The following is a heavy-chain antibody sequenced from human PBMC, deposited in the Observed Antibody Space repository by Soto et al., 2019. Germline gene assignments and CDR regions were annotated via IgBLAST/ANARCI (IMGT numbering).Heavy chain of an antibody. J-gene: IGHJ5*02. CDR3: ARSFTPGLSNYDWFDP. D-gene: IGHD4-4*01. V-gene: IGHV4-59*08. CDR1: KESISRYS. CDR2: IYYSGST. Sequence: SLTRSETRRVAKESISRYSPYRLRKPPGKGLEWIGYIYYSGSTNYNPSLKSRVTISVDTSKNQFSLKLSSVTAADTAVYYCARSFTPGLSNYDWFDPWGLGTLVTVSS.